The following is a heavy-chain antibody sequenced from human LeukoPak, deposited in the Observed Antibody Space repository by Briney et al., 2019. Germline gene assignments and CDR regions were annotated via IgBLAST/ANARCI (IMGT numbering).Heavy chain of an antibody. D-gene: IGHD3-22*01. V-gene: IGHV3-23*01. J-gene: IGHJ5*02. Sequence: GGSLRLSCAASGFTFSSYAMSWVRQAPGKGLEWVSAISDSDGNTYYADSVKGRFTISRDNSKNTLYLQMNSLRAEDTAVYYCARDRAYYYDSSGYYGENWFDPWGQGTLVTVSS. CDR3: ARDRAYYYDSSGYYGENWFDP. CDR2: ISDSDGNT. CDR1: GFTFSSYA.